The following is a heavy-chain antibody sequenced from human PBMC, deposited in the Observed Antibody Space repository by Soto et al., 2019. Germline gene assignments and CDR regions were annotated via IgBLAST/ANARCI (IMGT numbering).Heavy chain of an antibody. CDR1: GYTFTSYA. Sequence: GASVKVSCKASGYTFTSYAMHWVRQAPGQRLEWMGWINAGNGNTKYSQKFQGRVTITRDTSASTAYMELSSLRSEDTAVYYCARASRSSWYAPSDYWGQGTLVTVSS. CDR2: INAGNGNT. D-gene: IGHD6-13*01. CDR3: ARASRSSWYAPSDY. V-gene: IGHV1-3*01. J-gene: IGHJ4*02.